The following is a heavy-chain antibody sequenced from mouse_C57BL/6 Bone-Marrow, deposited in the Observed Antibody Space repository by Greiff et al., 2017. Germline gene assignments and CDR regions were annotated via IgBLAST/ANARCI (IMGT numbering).Heavy chain of an antibody. CDR3: ARLPDGYYEEYDYAMDY. J-gene: IGHJ4*01. Sequence: EVKLMESGGGLVKPGGSLKLSCAASGFTFSSYSMSWVRQTPAQSLEWVATISDDGSYTYYPPNVKGRFTITRANSKNNLYLQMGHLKSEDTAMYYCARLPDGYYEEYDYAMDYWGQGTSVTVSS. V-gene: IGHV5-4*03. D-gene: IGHD2-3*01. CDR1: GFTFSSYS. CDR2: ISDDGSYT.